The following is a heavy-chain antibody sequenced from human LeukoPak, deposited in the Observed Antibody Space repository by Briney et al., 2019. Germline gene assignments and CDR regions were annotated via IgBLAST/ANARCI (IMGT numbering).Heavy chain of an antibody. Sequence: GTSLRLSCAASGFTVSSNYMSWVRQAPGKGLEWVSVIYSGGSTYYADSVKGRFTISRDNSKNTLYLQMNSLRAEDTAVYYCATNYDILTGDEYFQHWGQGALVTVSS. CDR2: IYSGGST. CDR3: ATNYDILTGDEYFQH. J-gene: IGHJ1*01. D-gene: IGHD3-9*01. V-gene: IGHV3-66*01. CDR1: GFTVSSNY.